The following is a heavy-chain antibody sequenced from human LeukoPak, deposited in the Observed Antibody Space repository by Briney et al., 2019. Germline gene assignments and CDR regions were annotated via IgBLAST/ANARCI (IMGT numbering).Heavy chain of an antibody. V-gene: IGHV3-64*01. J-gene: IGHJ4*02. CDR1: GLTFSGFA. CDR2: ISGDGETT. Sequence: PGGSLRLSCAASGLTFSGFAMHWVRQAPGQGLDYVAAISGDGETTYYAKSVKGRFTISRDNSKKTLSLQMGSLRPEDSAIYYCARESHQKRESYYYDCWGQGTLVTVSS. CDR3: ARESHQKRESYYYDC. D-gene: IGHD3-16*01.